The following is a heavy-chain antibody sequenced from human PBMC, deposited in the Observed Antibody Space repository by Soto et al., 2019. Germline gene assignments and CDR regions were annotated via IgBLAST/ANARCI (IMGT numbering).Heavy chain of an antibody. V-gene: IGHV1-69*06. J-gene: IGHJ4*02. CDR1: GGTFSTYS. CDR2: FIPIFGTA. D-gene: IGHD1-26*01. Sequence: QVQLVQSGAEVKKPGSSVKVSCKTSGGTFSTYSIVWVRQAPGEGLEWMGGFIPIFGTANYAQKFQDRVTMTADKSTNTAFMELSSLKSEDTAMYYCASSSGNNYGVGTNYYFDYWGQGTLVTVSS. CDR3: ASSSGNNYGVGTNYYFDY.